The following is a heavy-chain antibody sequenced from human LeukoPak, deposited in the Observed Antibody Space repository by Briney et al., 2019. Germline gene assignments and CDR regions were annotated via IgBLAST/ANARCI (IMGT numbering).Heavy chain of an antibody. CDR1: GFTFSSYA. CDR3: TRDPQQLGPLDY. CDR2: ISSNGGST. D-gene: IGHD6-13*01. V-gene: IGHV3-64*01. Sequence: GGSLRLSCAASGFTFSSYAMHWVRQAPGKGLEYVSAISSNGGSTYYANSVKGRFTISRDNSKNTLYLQMGSLRAEDMAVYYCTRDPQQLGPLDYWGQGTLVTVSS. J-gene: IGHJ4*02.